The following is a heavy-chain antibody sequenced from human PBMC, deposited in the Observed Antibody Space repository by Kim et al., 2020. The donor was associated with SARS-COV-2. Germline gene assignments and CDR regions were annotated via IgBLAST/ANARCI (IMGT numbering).Heavy chain of an antibody. D-gene: IGHD3-9*01. CDR3: ARDPDSLGFYYYAMDV. V-gene: IGHV3-48*02. J-gene: IGHJ6*02. Sequence: SVTGRFTMSRDNAKNSLYLQMNNLRDEDTAVYYCARDPDSLGFYYYAMDVWGQGTTVTVSS.